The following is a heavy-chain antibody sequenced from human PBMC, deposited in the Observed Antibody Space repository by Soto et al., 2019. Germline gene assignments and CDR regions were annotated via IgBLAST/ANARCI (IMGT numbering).Heavy chain of an antibody. D-gene: IGHD3-3*01. Sequence: ASVKVSCKASGYTFTSYGISWVRQAPGQGLEWMGWISAYNGNTNYAQKLQGRVTMTTDTSTSTAYMGLRSLRSDDTAVYYCARVYYDFWSGYGAEYYGMDVWGQGTTVTVSS. CDR1: GYTFTSYG. CDR3: ARVYYDFWSGYGAEYYGMDV. J-gene: IGHJ6*02. CDR2: ISAYNGNT. V-gene: IGHV1-18*04.